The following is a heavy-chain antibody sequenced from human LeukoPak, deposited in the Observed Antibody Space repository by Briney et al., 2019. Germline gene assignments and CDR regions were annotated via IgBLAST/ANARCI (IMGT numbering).Heavy chain of an antibody. Sequence: KPSETLSLTCTVSGVSISNNYFYWAWIRQPPGKGLELIGYVHYTGSTFYNSSLKSRITISADTSQNQFSLSLASVTAADTAVYYCATLGLLRGAGFNLATHFDYWGQGTLVAVSP. CDR2: VHYTGST. CDR3: ATLGLLRGAGFNLATHFDY. CDR1: GVSISNNYFY. J-gene: IGHJ4*02. D-gene: IGHD1-26*01. V-gene: IGHV4-39*01.